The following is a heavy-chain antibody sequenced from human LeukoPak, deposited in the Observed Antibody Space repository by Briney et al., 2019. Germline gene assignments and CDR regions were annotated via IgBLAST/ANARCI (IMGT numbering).Heavy chain of an antibody. CDR1: GFTFYEYA. CDR2: ITCNCGSI. J-gene: IGHJ4*02. CDR3: AKGRVGATTNYFDY. V-gene: IGHV3-9*01. D-gene: IGHD1-26*01. Sequence: SLRLSCAASGFTFYEYAMQWGRHAPGKGLEWVSGITCNCGSICYAHSVKRRFTISRHNAKNSLYLQMNSLRADDTALYYCAKGRVGATTNYFDYWGQGTLVTVSS.